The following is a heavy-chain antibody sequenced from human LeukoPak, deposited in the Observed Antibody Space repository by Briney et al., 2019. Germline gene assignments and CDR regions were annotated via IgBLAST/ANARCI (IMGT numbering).Heavy chain of an antibody. Sequence: GASVKVSCKASGYTFTSYGISWVRQAPGQGLEWMGWISAYNGNTNYAQKLQGRVTMTTDTSTSTAYMELRSLRSDDTAVYYCARAKYSLGPYYYYYMDVWGKGTTVTVSS. CDR2: ISAYNGNT. V-gene: IGHV1-18*01. J-gene: IGHJ6*03. CDR1: GYTFTSYG. D-gene: IGHD5-18*01. CDR3: ARAKYSLGPYYYYYMDV.